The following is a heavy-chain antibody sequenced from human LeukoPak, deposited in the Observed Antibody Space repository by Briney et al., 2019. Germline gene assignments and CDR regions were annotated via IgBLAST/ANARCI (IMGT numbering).Heavy chain of an antibody. CDR1: GLTFSSYA. Sequence: SGGSLRLSCAASGLTFSSYAMHWVRQAPGKGLEWVAILSYDGSNKYYADSVKGRFIISGDNSNNTLYLQMNSLRAEDTAVYYCASTPFIWYSSGWTDAFDIWGQGTMVTVSS. J-gene: IGHJ3*02. CDR3: ASTPFIWYSSGWTDAFDI. CDR2: LSYDGSNK. D-gene: IGHD6-19*01. V-gene: IGHV3-30-3*01.